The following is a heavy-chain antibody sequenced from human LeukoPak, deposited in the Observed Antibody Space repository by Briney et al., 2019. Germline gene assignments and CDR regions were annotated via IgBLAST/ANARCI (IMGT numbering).Heavy chain of an antibody. CDR3: ARAAPSGFWSGSDTCPFDY. Sequence: SETLSLTCTVSGGSISSYYWSWIRQPAGKGLEWIGRIYTSGSTNYNPSLKSRVTMSVDTSKNQFSLKLSSVTAADTAVYYCARAAPSGFWSGSDTCPFDYWRQGTLVTVSS. CDR2: IYTSGST. J-gene: IGHJ4*02. V-gene: IGHV4-4*07. D-gene: IGHD3-3*01. CDR1: GGSISSYY.